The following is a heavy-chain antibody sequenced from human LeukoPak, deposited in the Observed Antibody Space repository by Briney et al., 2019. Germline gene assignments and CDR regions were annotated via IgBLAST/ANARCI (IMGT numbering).Heavy chain of an antibody. CDR2: EK. V-gene: IGHV3-7*01. D-gene: IGHD6-13*01. Sequence: EKYYVDSVKGRFTISRDNAKNSLYLQMNSLRAEDTAVYYCARVNSSSWYAFSYYYYYYMDVWGKGTTVTVSS. CDR3: ARVNSSSWYAFSYYYYYYMDV. J-gene: IGHJ6*03.